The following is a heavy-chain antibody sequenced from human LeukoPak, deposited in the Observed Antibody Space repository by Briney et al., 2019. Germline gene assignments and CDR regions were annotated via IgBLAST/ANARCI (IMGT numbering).Heavy chain of an antibody. CDR1: GFTFSSYV. V-gene: IGHV3-30*04. CDR3: ARDKDTSYLSSFDY. D-gene: IGHD2-2*01. CDR2: ISYDGSNE. Sequence: PGRSLRLSCAASGFTFSSYVMHWVRQAPGKGLEWVAIISYDGSNEYYADSVEGRFTISRDNSKNTLYLQMNSLRAADTAVYYCARDKDTSYLSSFDYWGQGTLVTVSS. J-gene: IGHJ4*02.